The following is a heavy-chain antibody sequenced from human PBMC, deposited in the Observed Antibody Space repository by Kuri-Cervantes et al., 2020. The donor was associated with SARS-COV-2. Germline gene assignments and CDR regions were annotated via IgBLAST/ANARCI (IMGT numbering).Heavy chain of an antibody. D-gene: IGHD2-21*02. J-gene: IGHJ6*02. CDR3: ARVCGGDCADNYYYYYGMDV. CDR2: ISIKQGDT. V-gene: IGHV1-18*04. Sequence: ASVKVSCKTSGYTFTSYGISWVRQAPGQGLEWMGRISIKQGDTNYAQKFQGRVTMTTDTSTSTAYMELRSLRSDDTAVYYCARVCGGDCADNYYYYYGMDVWGQGTTVTVSS. CDR1: GYTFTSYG.